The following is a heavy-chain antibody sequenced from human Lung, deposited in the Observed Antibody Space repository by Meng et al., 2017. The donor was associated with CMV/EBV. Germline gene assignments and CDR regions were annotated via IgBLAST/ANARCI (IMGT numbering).Heavy chain of an antibody. J-gene: IGHJ5*02. CDR2: ISSSSTYI. V-gene: IGHV3-21*01. Sequence: ETLSLXCAASGFTFGGYCMNWVRQAPGKGLEWISSISSSSTYIYYADSVKGRFTISRDNAENSLYLEMNSLRPEDTAVYYCVRDLPPYYDFWSGYLDLWXQGAXVTVSS. D-gene: IGHD3-3*01. CDR1: GFTFGGYC. CDR3: VRDLPPYYDFWSGYLDL.